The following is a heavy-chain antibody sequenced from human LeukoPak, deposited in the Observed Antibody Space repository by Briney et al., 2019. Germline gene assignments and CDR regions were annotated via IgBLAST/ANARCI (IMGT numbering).Heavy chain of an antibody. CDR1: DDPINSGVYY. CDR3: ARAKKRSGRSRNFYLDV. V-gene: IGHV4-61*09. CDR2: IYTSGATT. Sequence: SETLSLTCTVSDDPINSGVYYWNWIRQPAGKGLEWIGHIYTSGATTNSNPSLKSRVAISLDTSKNHFSLKLSSVTAADTAVYYCARAKKRSGRSRNFYLDVWGKGTTVTVSS. D-gene: IGHD1-26*01. J-gene: IGHJ6*03.